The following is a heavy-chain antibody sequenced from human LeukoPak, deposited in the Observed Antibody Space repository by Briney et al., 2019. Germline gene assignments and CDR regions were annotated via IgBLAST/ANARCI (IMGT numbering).Heavy chain of an antibody. CDR2: IYYSGST. Sequence: PSETLSLTCTVSGDSISSSNYYWGWIRQPPGKGLEWIATIYYSGSTYYNASLKSRVTISVDTSKNKFSLKLSSVTAADTAVYYCARANCSSTSCYAEFDYWGQGTLVTVSS. CDR1: GDSISSSNYY. CDR3: ARANCSSTSCYAEFDY. D-gene: IGHD2-2*01. J-gene: IGHJ4*02. V-gene: IGHV4-39*07.